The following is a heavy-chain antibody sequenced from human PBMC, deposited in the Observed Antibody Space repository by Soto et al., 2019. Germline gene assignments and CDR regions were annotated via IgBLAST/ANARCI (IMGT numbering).Heavy chain of an antibody. Sequence: SGPTLVNPTQTLTLTCTFSGFSLTTSGVGVGWLRQPPGKALEWLALIYWNDDKLYSPSLNRRLSITKDTSKNQVVLTMTNMGPVDTATYYCAHRRGAFDSWGQGTLVTVSS. CDR1: GFSLTTSGVG. D-gene: IGHD3-16*01. V-gene: IGHV2-5*01. CDR3: AHRRGAFDS. CDR2: IYWNDDK. J-gene: IGHJ5*01.